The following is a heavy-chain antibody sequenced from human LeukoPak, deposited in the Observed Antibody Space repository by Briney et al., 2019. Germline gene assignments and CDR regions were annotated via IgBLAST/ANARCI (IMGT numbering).Heavy chain of an antibody. J-gene: IGHJ6*02. CDR3: ARDKYCSSTSCYEGAYYYYGMDV. CDR2: INHSGST. D-gene: IGHD2-2*01. CDR1: GGSFSGYY. Sequence: SGTLSLTCAAYGGSFSGYYWSRIRQPPGKGLEWIGEINHSGSTNYNPSLKSRVTISVDTSKNQFSLKLSSVTAADTAVYYCARDKYCSSTSCYEGAYYYYGMDVWGQGTTVTVSS. V-gene: IGHV4-34*01.